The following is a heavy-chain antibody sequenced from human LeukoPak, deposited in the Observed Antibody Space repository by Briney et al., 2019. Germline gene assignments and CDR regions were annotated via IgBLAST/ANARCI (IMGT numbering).Heavy chain of an antibody. CDR1: GGSISSSNYY. J-gene: IGHJ4*02. CDR2: IYYSGST. CDR3: ARVETRISSTFDY. D-gene: IGHD3-3*02. V-gene: IGHV4-39*07. Sequence: SETLSLTCIVSGGSISSSNYYWAWIRQPPGKGLEWIGTIYYSGSTYYNPSLKSRVTISVDKSKNQFSLKLSSVTAADTAVYYCARVETRISSTFDYWGQGTLVTVSS.